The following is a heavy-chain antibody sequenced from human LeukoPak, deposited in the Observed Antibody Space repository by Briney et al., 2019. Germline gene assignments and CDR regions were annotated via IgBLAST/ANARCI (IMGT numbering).Heavy chain of an antibody. V-gene: IGHV3-21*01. D-gene: IGHD2-21*02. CDR1: GFTFSSYS. CDR2: ISSSSSYI. Sequence: GRSLRLSCAASGFTFSSYSMNWVRQAPGKGLEWVSSISSSSSYIYYADSVKGRFTISRDNAKNSLYLQMNSLRAEDTAVYYCARDPTNCGGDCYSLYFDYWGQGTLVTVSS. CDR3: ARDPTNCGGDCYSLYFDY. J-gene: IGHJ4*02.